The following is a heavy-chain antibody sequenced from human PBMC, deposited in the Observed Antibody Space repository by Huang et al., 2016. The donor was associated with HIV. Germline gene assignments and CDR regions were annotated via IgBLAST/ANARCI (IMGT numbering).Heavy chain of an antibody. V-gene: IGHV1-2*02. CDR2: INPNSGNT. Sequence: QLQLVQSGAEVKKPGASVKVSCKASGYTFTTYYMHWVRQAPGQGLEWMGWINPNSGNTNYAQNFQCSVTMTRDTSINTVYMELTSLKSDDTAVYYCARVTWTYSYFDYWGQGALVTVSS. CDR1: GYTFTTYY. J-gene: IGHJ4*02. CDR3: ARVTWTYSYFDY. D-gene: IGHD1-26*01.